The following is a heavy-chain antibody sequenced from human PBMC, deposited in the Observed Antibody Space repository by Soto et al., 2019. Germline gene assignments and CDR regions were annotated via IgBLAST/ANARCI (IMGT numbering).Heavy chain of an antibody. CDR2: ISSSSSYI. V-gene: IGHV3-21*01. Sequence: EVQLVESGGGLVKPGGSLRLSCAASGFTFSSYSMNWVRQAPGKGLEWVSSISSSSSYIYYADSVKGRFTISRDNAKYSLYVQMNSLRVWDTFVYYCARERRKRPDFCSGYYRNWFDPWGQGTLVTVSS. CDR3: ARERRKRPDFCSGYYRNWFDP. CDR1: GFTFSSYS. D-gene: IGHD3-3*01. J-gene: IGHJ5*02.